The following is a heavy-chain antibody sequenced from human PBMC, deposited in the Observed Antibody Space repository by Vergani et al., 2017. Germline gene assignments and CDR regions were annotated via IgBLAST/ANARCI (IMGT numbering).Heavy chain of an antibody. D-gene: IGHD2-2*01. CDR2: IDPSDSYT. CDR3: ARTFGYCSSTSCYEGAGYYYYYMDV. V-gene: IGHV5-10-1*03. J-gene: IGHJ6*03. CDR1: GYSFTSYW. Sequence: EVQLVQSGAEVKTPGESLRISCKGSGYSFTSYWISWVRQMPGKGLEWMGRIDPSDSYTNYSPSFQGHVTISADKSISTAYLQWSSLKASDTAMYYCARTFGYCSSTSCYEGAGYYYYYMDVWGKGTTVTVSS.